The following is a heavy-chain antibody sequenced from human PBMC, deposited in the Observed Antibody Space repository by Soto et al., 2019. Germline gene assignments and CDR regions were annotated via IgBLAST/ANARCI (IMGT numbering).Heavy chain of an antibody. CDR3: ARGPCSGGSCYFTAPGAFDI. V-gene: IGHV4-4*02. Sequence: SETLSLTCAVSSGSISSSNWWSWVRQPPGKGLEWIGEIYHSGSTNYNPSLKSRVTISVDKSKNQFSLKLSSVTAADTAVYYCARGPCSGGSCYFTAPGAFDIWGQGTMVTVSS. CDR2: IYHSGST. D-gene: IGHD2-15*01. CDR1: SGSISSSNW. J-gene: IGHJ3*02.